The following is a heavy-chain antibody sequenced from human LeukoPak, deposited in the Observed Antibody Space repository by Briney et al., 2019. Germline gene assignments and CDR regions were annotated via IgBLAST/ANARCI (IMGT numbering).Heavy chain of an antibody. CDR2: IYHSGST. CDR3: ARVKYDYVWGSYRDIDLTDY. D-gene: IGHD3-16*02. V-gene: IGHV4-4*02. J-gene: IGHJ4*02. Sequence: PSETLSLTCAVSGGSISSSNWWSWVRQPPGKGLEWIGEIYHSGSTNYNPSLKSRVTISVDKSKSQFSLKLGSVTAADTAVYYCARVKYDYVWGSYRDIDLTDYWGQGTLVTVSS. CDR1: GGSISSSNW.